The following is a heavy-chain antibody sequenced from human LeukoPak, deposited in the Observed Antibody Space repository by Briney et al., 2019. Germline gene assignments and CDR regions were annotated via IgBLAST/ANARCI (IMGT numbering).Heavy chain of an antibody. CDR3: TTGLGVVYCSGGSCYSDDY. V-gene: IGHV3-15*01. J-gene: IGHJ4*02. CDR2: IKSKTDGGTT. D-gene: IGHD2-15*01. Sequence: PGGSLRLSCAASGLTFSNAWMSWVRQAPGKGLEWVGRIKSKTDGGTTDYAAPVKGRFTISRDDSKNTLYLQMNSLKTEDTAVYYCTTGLGVVYCSGGSCYSDDYWGQGTLGTVSS. CDR1: GLTFSNAW.